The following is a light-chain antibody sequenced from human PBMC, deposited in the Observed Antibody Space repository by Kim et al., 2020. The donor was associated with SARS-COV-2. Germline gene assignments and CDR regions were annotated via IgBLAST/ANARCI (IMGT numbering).Light chain of an antibody. J-gene: IGLJ1*01. CDR3: QAWDSSTAV. V-gene: IGLV3-1*01. CDR1: KLGDKY. Sequence: SYELTQPPSVSVSPGQTATITCSGDKLGDKYACWYQHKPGQSPVLIIYQDNKRPSGIPERFSGSNSGDTATLTISRTQAMDEADYYCQAWDSSTAVFGTG. CDR2: QDN.